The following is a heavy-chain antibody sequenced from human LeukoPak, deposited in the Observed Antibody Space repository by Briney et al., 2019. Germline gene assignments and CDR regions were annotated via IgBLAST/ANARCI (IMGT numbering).Heavy chain of an antibody. Sequence: ASVKVSCKASGYTFTSYGISWVRQAPGQGLEWMGWISAYNSNTNYAQKLQGRVTMTTDTSTSTAYMELRSLRSDDTAVYYRARGAHYYDSSGHTYYYYMDVWGKGTTVTISS. CDR2: ISAYNSNT. D-gene: IGHD3-22*01. CDR3: ARGAHYYDSSGHTYYYYMDV. V-gene: IGHV1-18*01. J-gene: IGHJ6*03. CDR1: GYTFTSYG.